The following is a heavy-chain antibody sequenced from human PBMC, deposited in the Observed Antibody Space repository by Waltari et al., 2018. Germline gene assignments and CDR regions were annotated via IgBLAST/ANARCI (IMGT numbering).Heavy chain of an antibody. Sequence: QVQLVQSGPEVKQPGAAVKVSRKSSGGPFSSVGLHWLRQVPGQGLEWMEKIIPMPGITDYEQKFQGRLRITADRSTTTGYMELRSLGTEDTAIYYCARRVSTKGAFEVWGRGTLVTVSP. D-gene: IGHD5-12*01. CDR2: IIPMPGIT. CDR1: GGPFSSVG. V-gene: IGHV1-69*02. J-gene: IGHJ3*01. CDR3: ARRVSTKGAFEV.